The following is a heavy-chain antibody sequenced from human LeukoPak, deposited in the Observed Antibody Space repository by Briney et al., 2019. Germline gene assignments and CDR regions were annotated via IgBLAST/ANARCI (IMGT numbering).Heavy chain of an antibody. V-gene: IGHV3-23*01. CDR3: TSWGDTTAEYFQR. CDR1: GFTLSSYA. Sequence: GGSLRLSCAASGFTLSSYAMSWVRQAPGKGLEWVSAISGSGGSTYYADSVKGRFTISRDNAQNSMYLQMNSLRVEDTAVYYCTSWGDTTAEYFQRWGQGTLVTVSS. J-gene: IGHJ1*01. D-gene: IGHD2-21*02. CDR2: ISGSGGST.